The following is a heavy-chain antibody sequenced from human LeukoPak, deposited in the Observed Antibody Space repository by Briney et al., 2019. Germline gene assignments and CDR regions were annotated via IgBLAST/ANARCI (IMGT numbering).Heavy chain of an antibody. D-gene: IGHD3-10*01. CDR1: GYTFTGYY. CDR2: FDPEDGET. J-gene: IGHJ4*02. V-gene: IGHV1-24*01. CDR3: ATVGKLPFDY. Sequence: ASVKVSCKASGYTFTGYYMHWVRQAPGKGLEWMGGFDPEDGETIYAQKFQGRVTMTEDTSTDTAYMELSSLRSEDTAVYYCATVGKLPFDYWGQGTLVTVSS.